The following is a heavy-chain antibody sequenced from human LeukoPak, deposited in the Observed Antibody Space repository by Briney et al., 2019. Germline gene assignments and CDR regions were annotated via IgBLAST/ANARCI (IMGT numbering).Heavy chain of an antibody. D-gene: IGHD1-1*01. Sequence: PGGSLRLSCVVSGFTVSNIYMSWVRQAPRKGLEWVSVIYTGGSTYYADSVRGRFTISRDNSKNTLYLQMNSLRAEDTAVYYCARASPPHATATNWFDPWGQGTLVTVSS. CDR2: IYTGGST. V-gene: IGHV3-66*01. CDR1: GFTVSNIY. CDR3: ARASPPHATATNWFDP. J-gene: IGHJ5*02.